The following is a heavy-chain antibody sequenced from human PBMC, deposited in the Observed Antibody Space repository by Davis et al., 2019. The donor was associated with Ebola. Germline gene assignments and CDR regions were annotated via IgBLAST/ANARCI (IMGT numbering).Heavy chain of an antibody. Sequence: GGSLRLSCAASGFPFTSYALSWVRQAPGKGLEWVSYISSSSSTIYYADSVKGRFTISRDNAKNSLYLQMNSLRDEDTAVYYCAREYDSSGYAIDYWGQGTLVTVSS. J-gene: IGHJ4*02. D-gene: IGHD3-22*01. CDR1: GFPFTSYA. V-gene: IGHV3-48*02. CDR2: ISSSSSTI. CDR3: AREYDSSGYAIDY.